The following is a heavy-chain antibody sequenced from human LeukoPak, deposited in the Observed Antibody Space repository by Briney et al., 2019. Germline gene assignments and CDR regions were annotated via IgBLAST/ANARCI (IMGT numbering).Heavy chain of an antibody. Sequence: ASVKVSCKASGYTFTSYDINWVRQATGQGLEWMGWMNPNSGNTGYAQKFQGRVTMTRNTSISTAYMELSSLRSEDTAVYYCARSYGDSSVSLLEYFQHWGQGTLVTASS. V-gene: IGHV1-8*01. J-gene: IGHJ1*01. CDR1: GYTFTSYD. CDR3: ARSYGDSSVSLLEYFQH. CDR2: MNPNSGNT. D-gene: IGHD4-17*01.